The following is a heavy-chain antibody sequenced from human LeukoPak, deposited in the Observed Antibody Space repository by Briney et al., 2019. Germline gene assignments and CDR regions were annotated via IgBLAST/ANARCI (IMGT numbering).Heavy chain of an antibody. V-gene: IGHV3-23*01. D-gene: IGHD5-18*01. J-gene: IGHJ4*02. Sequence: GGSLRLPCAASGFTFSSYAMSWVRQAPGKGLEWVSAIRGSGGSTYYADSVKGRFTISRDNSKNTLYLQMNSLRAEDTAVYYCAKGYSYGPFDYWGQGTLVTVSS. CDR2: IRGSGGST. CDR3: AKGYSYGPFDY. CDR1: GFTFSSYA.